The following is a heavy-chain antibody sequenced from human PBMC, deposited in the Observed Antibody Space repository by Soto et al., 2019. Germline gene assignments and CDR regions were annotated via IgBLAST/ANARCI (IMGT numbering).Heavy chain of an antibody. J-gene: IGHJ4*02. CDR3: AYSSTPFDY. V-gene: IGHV3-23*01. CDR1: GFTFSNFM. D-gene: IGHD6-13*01. Sequence: GSLRLSCAASGFTFSNFMMNWVRQAPGKGLEWLAFISSGSGGSTYYADSVKGRFTISRDNSKNTLYLQMNSLRAEDTAVYYCAYSSTPFDYWGQGTLVTVSS. CDR2: ISSGSGGST.